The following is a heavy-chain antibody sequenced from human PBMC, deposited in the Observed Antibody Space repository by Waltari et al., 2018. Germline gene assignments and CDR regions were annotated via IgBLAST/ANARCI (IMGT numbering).Heavy chain of an antibody. CDR1: GYTFNTSN. CDR2: IYTNTGNP. CDR3: ARDAYYYGSIHALDF. J-gene: IGHJ3*01. V-gene: IGHV7-4-1*02. Sequence: QVQLVQSGSELKSPGASVRLSCKASGYTFNTSNINWLRQVPGQGLEWMGWIYTNTGNPTYAQGFTGRFVFSLDTSVSTAYLEISSLRPDDTAVYYCARDAYYYGSIHALDFWGQGTMVSVSS. D-gene: IGHD3-10*01.